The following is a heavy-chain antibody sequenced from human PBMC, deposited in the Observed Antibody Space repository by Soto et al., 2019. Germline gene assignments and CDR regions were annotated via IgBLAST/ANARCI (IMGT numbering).Heavy chain of an antibody. J-gene: IGHJ4*01. CDR1: GYTFTSYD. CDR3: VGSGYCPNGVSHFGDFDY. D-gene: IGHD2-8*01. V-gene: IGHV1-8*01. CDR2: MKPNNGHT. Sequence: ASVKVSCKASGYTFTSYDINWVRQATGQGLVWMGWMKPNNGHTGYAQKFQGRVTMTRDTSISTAYMELSNLTSEDTAVYYCVGSGYCPNGVSHFGDFDYWG.